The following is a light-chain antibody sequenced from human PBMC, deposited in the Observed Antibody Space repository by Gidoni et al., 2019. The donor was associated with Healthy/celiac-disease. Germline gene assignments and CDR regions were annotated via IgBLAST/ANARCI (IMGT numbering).Light chain of an antibody. CDR1: QNVSSY. V-gene: IGKV3-11*01. CDR2: DAS. CDR3: QQRSNWTPLT. Sequence: EILLTQSPATLSLSPGERATLTCRASQNVSSYLSWYQQKPGQAPRLLIYDASNRATGIPARFSGSGSGTDFTLTISSLEPEDVAVYYCQQRSNWTPLTFGGGTKVEIK. J-gene: IGKJ4*01.